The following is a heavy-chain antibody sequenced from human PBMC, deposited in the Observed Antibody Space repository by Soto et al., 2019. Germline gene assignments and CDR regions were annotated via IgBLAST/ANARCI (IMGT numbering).Heavy chain of an antibody. CDR3: AKDPVDILTGYIDYYYYGMDV. J-gene: IGHJ6*02. CDR1: GFTVSSKY. Sequence: GGSLRISCASSGFTVSSKYMSWVRQAPGKGLEWVSAISGSGGSTYYADSVKGRFTISRDNSKNTLYLQMNSLRAEDTAVYYCAKDPVDILTGYIDYYYYGMDVWGQGTTVTVSS. V-gene: IGHV3-23*01. D-gene: IGHD3-9*01. CDR2: ISGSGGST.